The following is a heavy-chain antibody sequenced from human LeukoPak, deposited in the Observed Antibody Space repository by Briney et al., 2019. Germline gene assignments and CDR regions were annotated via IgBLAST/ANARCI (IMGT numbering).Heavy chain of an antibody. V-gene: IGHV3-23*01. CDR1: GFTLSSYE. CDR2: IDYDGGSG. D-gene: IGHD6-19*01. J-gene: IGHJ1*01. CDR3: TRNSGWYGLS. Sequence: GGSLRLSCTVSGFTLSSYEMSWIRQAPGKGLEWVPSIDYDGGSGHYADSVKGRFTISRDNSNNTLFLHLNSLRGEDTAVYYCTRNSGWYGLSWGQGPLVTVSS.